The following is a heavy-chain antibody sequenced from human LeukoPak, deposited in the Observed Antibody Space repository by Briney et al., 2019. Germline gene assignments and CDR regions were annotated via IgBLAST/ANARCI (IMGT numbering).Heavy chain of an antibody. CDR1: GGSISSGGYY. J-gene: IGHJ4*02. CDR3: ARGGRGDRTGPFDF. D-gene: IGHD3-10*01. Sequence: SETLSLTCTVSGGSISSGGYYWSWIRQPPGKGLEYIGYIYYSGSTNYNPSLKSRVTISVDTSKNQFSLKLTSVTAADTAVYYCARGGRGDRTGPFDFWGQGTLVTVSS. V-gene: IGHV4-61*08. CDR2: IYYSGST.